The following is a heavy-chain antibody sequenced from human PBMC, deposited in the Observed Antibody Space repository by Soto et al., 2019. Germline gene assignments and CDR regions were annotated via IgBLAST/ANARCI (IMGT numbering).Heavy chain of an antibody. D-gene: IGHD5-12*01. J-gene: IGHJ3*02. V-gene: IGHV4-39*01. CDR1: GGSISSGPYS. CDR3: ARVAGLRDGYAMSASDI. CDR2: FYYSEST. Sequence: PSETLSLTCTVSGGSISSGPYSWGWIRQPPGEGLEWIGTFYYSESTYYNPSLESRVTISVDTSKNQFSLKVSSVTVADTAVYYCARVAGLRDGYAMSASDIWGQGTIVTVS.